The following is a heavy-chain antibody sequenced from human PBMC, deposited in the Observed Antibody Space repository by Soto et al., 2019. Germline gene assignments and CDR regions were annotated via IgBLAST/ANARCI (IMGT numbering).Heavy chain of an antibody. CDR3: AKGDGRIVPRHFDY. CDR2: ISSGGVSP. J-gene: IGHJ4*02. D-gene: IGHD6-6*01. V-gene: IGHV3-23*01. CDR1: GFTFSSYA. Sequence: PGGSLRLSCAASGFTFSSYAMNWVRQAPGKGLEWVSAISSGGVSPYYADSVKGRFTISRDNSKNTLYLQMNDLRAEDTAVYFCAKGDGRIVPRHFDYWGQGTLVTVSS.